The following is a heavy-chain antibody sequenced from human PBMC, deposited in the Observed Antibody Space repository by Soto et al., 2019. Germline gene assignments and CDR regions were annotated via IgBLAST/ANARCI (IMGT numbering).Heavy chain of an antibody. CDR2: IIPIFGTA. CDR1: GGTFSSYA. J-gene: IGHJ6*02. CDR3: ARDPCSGWQNSYDFGMDV. V-gene: IGHV1-69*13. D-gene: IGHD6-19*01. Sequence: SVKVSCKASGGTFSSYAISWVRQAPGQGLEWMGGIIPIFGTANYAQKFQGRVTITADESTSTAYMELSSLRSEDTAVYYCARDPCSGWQNSYDFGMDVWGQGTTVTAP.